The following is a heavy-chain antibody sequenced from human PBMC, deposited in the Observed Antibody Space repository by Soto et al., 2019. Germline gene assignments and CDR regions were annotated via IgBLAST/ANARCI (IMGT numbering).Heavy chain of an antibody. CDR1: GFTFSSYA. Sequence: QGQLVESGGGVVQPGRSLRLSCAASGFTFSSYAMHLVRQAPGTGLEWVAVISYDGSNKYYADSVKGRFTISRDNSKNTLYLQMNSLSAEDTAVYYWARAPYSGSYYGNWGQGTLVTVSS. J-gene: IGHJ4*02. V-gene: IGHV3-30-3*01. CDR3: ARAPYSGSYYGN. CDR2: ISYDGSNK. D-gene: IGHD1-26*01.